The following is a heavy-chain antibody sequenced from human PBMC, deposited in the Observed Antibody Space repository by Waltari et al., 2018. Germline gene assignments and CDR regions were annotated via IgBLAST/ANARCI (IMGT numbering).Heavy chain of an antibody. CDR3: ARQGLFGYYGSGSYYYFDY. Sequence: QVQLQQWGAGLLKPSETLSLTCAVYGGSFSGYYWSWIRQPPGKGLEWIGEINHSGSTNSNPSLKRRVTISVDTSKNQFSLKLSSVTAADTAVYYCARQGLFGYYGSGSYYYFDYWGQGTLVTVSS. D-gene: IGHD3-10*01. CDR1: GGSFSGYY. CDR2: INHSGST. J-gene: IGHJ4*02. V-gene: IGHV4-34*01.